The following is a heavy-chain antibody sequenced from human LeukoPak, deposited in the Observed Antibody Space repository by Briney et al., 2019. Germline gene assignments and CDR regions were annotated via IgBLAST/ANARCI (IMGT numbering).Heavy chain of an antibody. J-gene: IGHJ6*02. V-gene: IGHV4-39*01. CDR2: IYYSGST. Sequence: SETLPLICTVSGGSISRTTYYWGWIRQPPGKGLEWIGSIYYSGSTYDNPSLKSRVTISVDTSKNQFSLKLSSVTAADTAVYYCARHSSGVGVPLGMEVRGPLTTVTVSS. D-gene: IGHD2-15*01. CDR1: GGSISRTTYY. CDR3: ARHSSGVGVPLGMEV.